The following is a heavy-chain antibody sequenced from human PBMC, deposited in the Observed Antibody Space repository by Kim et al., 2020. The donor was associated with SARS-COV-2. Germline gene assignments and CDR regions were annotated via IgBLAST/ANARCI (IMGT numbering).Heavy chain of an antibody. CDR3: AKDLELLRDGYNGPPDY. Sequence: GGSLRLSCAASGFTFSSYGMHWVRQAPGKGLEWVAVISYDGSNKYYADSVKGRFTISRDNSKNTLYLQMNSLRAEDTAVYYCAKDLELLRDGYNGPPDYWGQGTLVTVSS. V-gene: IGHV3-30*18. CDR2: ISYDGSNK. D-gene: IGHD5-12*01. CDR1: GFTFSSYG. J-gene: IGHJ4*02.